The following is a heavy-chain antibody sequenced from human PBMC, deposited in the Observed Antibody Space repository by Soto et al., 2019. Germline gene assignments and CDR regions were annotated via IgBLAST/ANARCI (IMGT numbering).Heavy chain of an antibody. J-gene: IGHJ4*02. CDR2: IIPIFGTA. CDR1: GCTFSSYV. Sequence: SVKVSCKASGCTFSSYVISWVRQAPGQGLEWMGGIIPIFGTANYAQKFQGRVTITTNDSTSTAYMELSSLRSEDTAVYYCARDAGDSDSGYDAAYDYWGQGTLVTVSS. CDR3: ARDAGDSDSGYDAAYDY. D-gene: IGHD5-12*01. V-gene: IGHV1-69*05.